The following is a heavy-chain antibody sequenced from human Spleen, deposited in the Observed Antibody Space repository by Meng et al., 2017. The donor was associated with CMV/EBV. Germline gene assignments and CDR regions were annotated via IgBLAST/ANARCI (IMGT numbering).Heavy chain of an antibody. V-gene: IGHV4-34*01. D-gene: IGHD3-3*01. CDR1: CGSFSGYY. J-gene: IGHJ6*02. CDR2: INHSGST. CDR3: ARGYDFWSGYYKTYYYYGMDV. Sequence: ESLKISCAVCCGSFSGYYWSRIRQPPGKGLEWGGEINHSGSTNYNPSLKSRVTISADTSKNQFYLKLSTVTAADTAVYYCARGYDFWSGYYKTYYYYGMDVWGQGTTVTVSS.